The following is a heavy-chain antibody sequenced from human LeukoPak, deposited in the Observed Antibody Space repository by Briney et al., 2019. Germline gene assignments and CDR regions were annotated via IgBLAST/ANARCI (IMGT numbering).Heavy chain of an antibody. D-gene: IGHD2-21*02. CDR3: ARDGDSYCGGDCHLDY. CDR2: ISYDGSNK. CDR1: GCTFSSYA. J-gene: IGHJ4*02. Sequence: PGGSLRLSCAASGCTFSSYAMHWVRQAPGKGLERVAVISYDGSNKYYADSVKGRFTISRDNSKNTLYLQMNSLRAEDTAVYYCARDGDSYCGGDCHLDYWGQGTLVTVSS. V-gene: IGHV3-30*01.